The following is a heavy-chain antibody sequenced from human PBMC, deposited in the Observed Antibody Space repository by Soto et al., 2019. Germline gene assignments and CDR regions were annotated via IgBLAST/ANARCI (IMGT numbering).Heavy chain of an antibody. CDR1: GFTFSDHY. D-gene: IGHD2-15*01. J-gene: IGHJ4*02. V-gene: IGHV3-72*01. CDR2: TRNKANSYST. CDR3: ARIVYCSGGGCYYGLDY. Sequence: LRLSCAASGFTFSDHYMDWVRQAPGKGLEWVARTRNKANSYSTEYAASVKGRFTISRDGSENSLYLQMNGLKTEGTAVYYCARIVYCSGGGCYYGLDYWGQGTLVTVSS.